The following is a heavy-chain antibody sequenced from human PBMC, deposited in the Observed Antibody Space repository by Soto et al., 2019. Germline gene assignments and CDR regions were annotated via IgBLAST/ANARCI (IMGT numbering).Heavy chain of an antibody. CDR1: GIPFSTCA. V-gene: IGHV3-23*01. J-gene: IGHJ4*02. D-gene: IGHD6-13*01. CDR3: AKPPYSNSWYS. Sequence: EVQLLESGGGLVQPGGSLRLSCAASGIPFSTCAMSWVRQAPGKGLEWVSAIGAGGGDTYYADSVKGRFTISRDNSKNMLYLQMNSLRAEDTAVYHCAKPPYSNSWYSWGQGSLVSVSS. CDR2: IGAGGGDT.